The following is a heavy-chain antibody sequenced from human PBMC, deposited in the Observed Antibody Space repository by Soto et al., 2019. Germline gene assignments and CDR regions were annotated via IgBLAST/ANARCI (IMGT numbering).Heavy chain of an antibody. J-gene: IGHJ4*02. Sequence: EVQLAESGGGMVQPGGSLRLSCVASGFTFSSYDMHWVRQAPGKGLEYVSSISSNGGTTYYGNSVKGRFTISRDNSKNTLYLQMGXXRXXXXXXXXXVRRVSGNYDYWGQGTLVTVSS. D-gene: IGHD1-7*01. CDR1: GFTFSSYD. CDR2: ISSNGGTT. CDR3: VRRVSGNYDY. V-gene: IGHV3-64*01.